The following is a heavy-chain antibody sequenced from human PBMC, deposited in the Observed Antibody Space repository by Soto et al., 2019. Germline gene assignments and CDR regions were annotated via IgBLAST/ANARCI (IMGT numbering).Heavy chain of an antibody. J-gene: IGHJ4*02. CDR2: MNPNSGNT. Sequence: QVQLEQSGAEVKKPGASVKVSFKASGYSFTSYGINWVREATGQGIEWMGWMNPNSGNTGYAQKFQGRVTMTRNTSISTAYMELSSLRAEDTAVYYCARERTVAGNDYWGQGTLVTVSS. CDR1: GYSFTSYG. CDR3: ARERTVAGNDY. V-gene: IGHV1-8*01. D-gene: IGHD6-19*01.